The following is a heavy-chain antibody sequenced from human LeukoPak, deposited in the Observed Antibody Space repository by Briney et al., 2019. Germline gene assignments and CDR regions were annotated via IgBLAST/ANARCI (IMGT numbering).Heavy chain of an antibody. CDR3: GRHQPGTYYRYMGV. V-gene: IGHV4-4*02. CDR1: GGSISSSNW. Sequence: SETLSLTCAVSGGSISSSNWWTWVRQPPGKGLEWIGEIYHAGNTNYNPSLKSRVTISVDKSKNQFSLKLNSVTAADTAVYYCGRHQPGTYYRYMGVWGTGTTVTMSS. D-gene: IGHD3-10*01. J-gene: IGHJ6*03. CDR2: IYHAGNT.